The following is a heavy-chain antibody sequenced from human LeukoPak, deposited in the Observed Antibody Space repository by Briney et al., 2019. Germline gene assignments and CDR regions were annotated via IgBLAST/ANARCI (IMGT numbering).Heavy chain of an antibody. D-gene: IGHD1-1*01. CDR1: GGSISMGCYY. CDR2: IYYSGST. J-gene: IGHJ4*02. CDR3: ARYKVGYFDY. Sequence: SETLSLTCTIAGGSISMGCYYWGWIRQHPGKALEWIGYIYYSGSTYYNPSLKSRVTMSVDTSKNQFSLKLSSVTAADTAVYYCARYKVGYFDYWGQGTRVTVSS. V-gene: IGHV4-31*03.